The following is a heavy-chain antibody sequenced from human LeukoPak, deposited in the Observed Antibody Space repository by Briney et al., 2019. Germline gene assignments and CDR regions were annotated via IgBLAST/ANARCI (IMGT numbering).Heavy chain of an antibody. Sequence: ASVKVSSKASGGTLSRYAISWVRQAPGQGLEWMGGIIPIFGTANYAQKFQGRVTIPTDESTSTAYMDLSSQGSEDTAVYYCASNSGSQRFDYWGQGTLVTVSS. CDR2: IIPIFGTA. V-gene: IGHV1-69*05. CDR3: ASNSGSQRFDY. D-gene: IGHD1-26*01. J-gene: IGHJ4*02. CDR1: GGTLSRYA.